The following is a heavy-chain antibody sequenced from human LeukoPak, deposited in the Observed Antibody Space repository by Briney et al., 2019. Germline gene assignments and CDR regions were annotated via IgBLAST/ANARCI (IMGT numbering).Heavy chain of an antibody. Sequence: SVKVSCKASGGTFSSYAISWVRQAPGQGLEWMGGIIPIFGTANYAQKFQGRVTITADESTSTAYMELSSLRSEDTAVYYCARPRDGYNYAPFDYWGQGTLVTVSS. D-gene: IGHD5-24*01. J-gene: IGHJ4*02. V-gene: IGHV1-69*13. CDR2: IIPIFGTA. CDR3: ARPRDGYNYAPFDY. CDR1: GGTFSSYA.